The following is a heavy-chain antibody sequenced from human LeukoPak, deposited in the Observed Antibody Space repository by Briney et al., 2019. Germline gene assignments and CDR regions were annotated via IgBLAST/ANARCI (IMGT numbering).Heavy chain of an antibody. Sequence: PSETLSLTCTVSGGSIRSSSYYWGWIRQPPGKGLEWIGSIYYSGSTYYNPSLKSRVTISVDTSKNQFSLKLRSVTAADTAVYYCARDPDHYYDSSGYRLNWFDPWGQGTLVTVSS. CDR3: ARDPDHYYDSSGYRLNWFDP. CDR2: IYYSGST. D-gene: IGHD3-22*01. J-gene: IGHJ5*02. CDR1: GGSIRSSSYY. V-gene: IGHV4-39*07.